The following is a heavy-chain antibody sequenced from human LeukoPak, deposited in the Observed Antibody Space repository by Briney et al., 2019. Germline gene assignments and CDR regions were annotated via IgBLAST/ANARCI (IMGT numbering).Heavy chain of an antibody. J-gene: IGHJ4*02. V-gene: IGHV3-48*03. Sequence: GGSLRLSCAASGFTFSSYAMSWVRQAPGKGLEWVSYISSSGSTIYYGDSVKGRFTISRDNAKNSLYLQMNSLRAEDTAVYYCARESFKSWMLRGEFDYWGQGTLVTVSS. CDR1: GFTFSSYA. D-gene: IGHD3-10*01. CDR3: ARESFKSWMLRGEFDY. CDR2: ISSSGSTI.